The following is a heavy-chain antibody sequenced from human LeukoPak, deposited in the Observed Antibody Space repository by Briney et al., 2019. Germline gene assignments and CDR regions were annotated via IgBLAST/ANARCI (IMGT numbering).Heavy chain of an antibody. D-gene: IGHD1-26*01. CDR1: GFTFSGYG. V-gene: IGHV3-33*01. CDR2: IWYDGSSK. Sequence: GRSLRLSCAASGFTFSGYGMHWVRQAPGKRLEWVAVIWYDGSSKYYADSVKGRFTISRDNPKNTLYLQMNSLRAEDTAVYYCARELPPLVKFYFDHWGQGTLVTVSS. J-gene: IGHJ4*02. CDR3: ARELPPLVKFYFDH.